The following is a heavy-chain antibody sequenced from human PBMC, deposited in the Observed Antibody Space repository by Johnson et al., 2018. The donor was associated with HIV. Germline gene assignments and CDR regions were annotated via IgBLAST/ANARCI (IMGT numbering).Heavy chain of an antibody. Sequence: QMLLVESGGGVVQPGRSLRLSCAASRFTFSSFAMHWVRQAPGKGLEWVAVISYDASNKYYADSVKGRFTISRDNSKNTLYLQMNSLRAEDTAVYYCARDAPRIDAFDSGGQGTMVTVSS. CDR1: RFTFSSFA. CDR3: ARDAPRIDAFDS. CDR2: ISYDASNK. J-gene: IGHJ3*02. V-gene: IGHV3-30*04.